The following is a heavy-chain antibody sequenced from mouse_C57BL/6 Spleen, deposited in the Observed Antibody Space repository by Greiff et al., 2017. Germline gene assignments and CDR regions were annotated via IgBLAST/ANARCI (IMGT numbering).Heavy chain of an antibody. J-gene: IGHJ1*03. CDR1: GYAFSSSW. CDR3: ARNYGSSSYFDV. D-gene: IGHD1-1*01. V-gene: IGHV1-82*01. CDR2: IYPGDGDT. Sequence: VQLQQSGPELVKPGASVKISCKASGYAFSSSWMNWVKQRPGKGLEWIGRIYPGDGDTNYNGKFKGKATLTADKASSTAYMQRSSLTSEDSAVYFCARNYGSSSYFDVWGTGTTVTVSS.